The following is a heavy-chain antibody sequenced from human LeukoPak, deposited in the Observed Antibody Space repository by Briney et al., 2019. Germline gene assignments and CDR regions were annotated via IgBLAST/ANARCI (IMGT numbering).Heavy chain of an antibody. CDR3: ARPYSSGWYYFDY. CDR1: GYTFTGYY. V-gene: IGHV1-2*02. CDR2: INPNSGGT. J-gene: IGHJ4*02. D-gene: IGHD6-19*01. Sequence: ASVKVSCKASGYTFTGYYMHWVRQAPGQGLDWITWINPNSGGTNYAQKFQGRVTMTRDTSISTAYMELSRLRSDDTAVYYCARPYSSGWYYFDYWGQGTLVTVSS.